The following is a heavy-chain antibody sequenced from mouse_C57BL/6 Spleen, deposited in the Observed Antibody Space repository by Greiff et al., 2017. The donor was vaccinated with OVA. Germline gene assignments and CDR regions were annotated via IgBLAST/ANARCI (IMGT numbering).Heavy chain of an antibody. Sequence: VQLQQPGAELVKPGASVKLSCKASGYTFTSYWMQWVKQRPGQGLEWIGEIDPSDSYTNYNQKFKCKATLTVDTSSSTAYMQLSSLTSEDSAVYYCARSGGVVGSWFAYWGQGTLVTVSA. CDR2: IDPSDSYT. CDR1: GYTFTSYW. J-gene: IGHJ3*01. CDR3: ARSGGVVGSWFAY. V-gene: IGHV1-50*01. D-gene: IGHD3-1*01.